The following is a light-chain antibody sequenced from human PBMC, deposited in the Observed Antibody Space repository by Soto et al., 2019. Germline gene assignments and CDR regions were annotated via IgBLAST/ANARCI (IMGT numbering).Light chain of an antibody. V-gene: IGLV1-40*01. CDR2: DNT. CDR3: QSYDSSLSGSRV. CDR1: SSNIGAGYD. Sequence: QPVLTQPPSVSGAPGQRVTISCTGSSSNIGAGYDVHWYQQLPGTAPKLLIYDNTARPSGVPDRFSGSKSGTSASLAITGLQAEDEADYYCQSYDSSLSGSRVFGGGTKLTVL. J-gene: IGLJ2*01.